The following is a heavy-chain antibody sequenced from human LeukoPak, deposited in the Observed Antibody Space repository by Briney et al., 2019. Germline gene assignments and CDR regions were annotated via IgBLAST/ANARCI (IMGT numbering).Heavy chain of an antibody. Sequence: GGSLRLSCAASGFTFSSYSMNWVRQAPGKGLEWVSSISSSSSYIFYADSVKGRFTISRDNAKDSLYLQMNSLRAEDTAVYYCAKEADFTMVRGVITGGFDYWGQGTLVTVSS. V-gene: IGHV3-21*04. D-gene: IGHD3-10*01. CDR3: AKEADFTMVRGVITGGFDY. J-gene: IGHJ4*02. CDR2: ISSSSSYI. CDR1: GFTFSSYS.